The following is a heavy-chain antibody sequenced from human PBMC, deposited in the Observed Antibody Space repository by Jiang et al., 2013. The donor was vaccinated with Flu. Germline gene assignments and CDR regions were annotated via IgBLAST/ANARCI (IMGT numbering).Heavy chain of an antibody. CDR2: TYYRSKWSY. CDR1: GDSLFTTSVA. V-gene: IGHV6-1*01. J-gene: IGHJ4*02. D-gene: IGHD5-18*01. Sequence: GLVKPSQTLSLTCAVSGDSLFTTSVAWNWIRQSPSRGLEWLGRTYYRSKWSYDYAVSFKSRITVTPDTSRNEFSLQLNSMTPEDTAVYYCTRGKYTAFDYWGQGTLVTVSS. CDR3: TRGKYTAFDY.